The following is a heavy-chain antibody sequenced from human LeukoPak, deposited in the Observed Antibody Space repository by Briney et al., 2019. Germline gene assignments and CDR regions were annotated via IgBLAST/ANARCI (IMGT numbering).Heavy chain of an antibody. Sequence: GGSLRLSCAASGFTFSSYEMNWVRQAPGKGLEWVSYISSSGSTIYYADSLKGRFTISRDNAKNTLYLQMNSLRAEDTAVYYCARVPITLAGTKDAKYFQHWGQGTLVTVSS. V-gene: IGHV3-48*03. CDR2: ISSSGSTI. CDR1: GFTFSSYE. J-gene: IGHJ1*01. CDR3: ARVPITLAGTKDAKYFQH. D-gene: IGHD6-19*01.